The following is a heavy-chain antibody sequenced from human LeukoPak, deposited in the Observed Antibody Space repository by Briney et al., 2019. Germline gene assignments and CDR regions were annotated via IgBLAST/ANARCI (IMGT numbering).Heavy chain of an antibody. CDR1: GHTFTSYG. V-gene: IGHV1-18*01. CDR2: ISAYNGNT. CDR3: ARNYDSSGWDPQNWFDP. Sequence: GASVKVSCKASGHTFTSYGISWVRQAPGQGLEWMGWISAYNGNTNYAQKFQGRVTMTTDTSTSTAYMELRSLRSDDTAVYYCARNYDSSGWDPQNWFDPWGQGTLVTVSS. J-gene: IGHJ5*02. D-gene: IGHD3-22*01.